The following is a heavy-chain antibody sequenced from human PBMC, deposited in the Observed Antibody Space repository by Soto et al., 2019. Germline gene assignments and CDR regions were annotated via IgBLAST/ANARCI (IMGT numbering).Heavy chain of an antibody. J-gene: IGHJ6*02. CDR3: ARHPHNTSPAGFYYSGMDL. Sequence: SLKITFTASGSDFTNNWIGWVRQMPGKGLEWMGIIFPSDSDTRYSPSFQGQVTISAAKSITTAYLQWSSLEASDTAIYYWARHPHNTSPAGFYYSGMDLWGQGTTVTGSS. CDR2: IFPSDSDT. CDR1: GSDFTNNW. V-gene: IGHV5-51*01. D-gene: IGHD1-20*01.